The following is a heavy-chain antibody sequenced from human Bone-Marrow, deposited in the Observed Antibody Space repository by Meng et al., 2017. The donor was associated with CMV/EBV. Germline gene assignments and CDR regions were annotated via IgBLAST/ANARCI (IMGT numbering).Heavy chain of an antibody. D-gene: IGHD2-15*01. Sequence: GESLKISCAASGFTFDDYAMHWVRQAPGKGLEWVSGITDSGGDTYHADSVKGRFTISRDNSKNTLSLQMNSLRVEDTAVYYCAKGSAASRPYYFDYWGQGTLVTVSS. J-gene: IGHJ4*02. V-gene: IGHV3-23*01. CDR2: ITDSGGDT. CDR3: AKGSAASRPYYFDY. CDR1: GFTFDDYA.